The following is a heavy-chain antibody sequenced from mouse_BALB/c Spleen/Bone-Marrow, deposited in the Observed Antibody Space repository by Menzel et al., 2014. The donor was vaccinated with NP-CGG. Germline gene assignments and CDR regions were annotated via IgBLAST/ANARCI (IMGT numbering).Heavy chain of an antibody. J-gene: IGHJ4*01. CDR3: ARQITTVDYAMDY. V-gene: IGHV1-7*01. Sequence: VQLQQSGAELAKPGASVKMSCKASGYTFTSYWMHWVKQRPGQGLEWVGYINPSTGYTEYNQKFKDKATLTADKSSSTAYMQPSSLTSEDSAVYYCARQITTVDYAMDYWGQGTSATVSS. CDR1: GYTFTSYW. CDR2: INPSTGYT. D-gene: IGHD1-1*01.